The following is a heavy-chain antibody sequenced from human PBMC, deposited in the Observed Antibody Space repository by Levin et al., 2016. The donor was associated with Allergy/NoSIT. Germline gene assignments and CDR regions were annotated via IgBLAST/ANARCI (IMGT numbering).Heavy chain of an antibody. CDR2: ISPYSGDT. Sequence: WVRQAPGQGLEWLGWISPYSGDTNYAQNLQGRLSLTTDTSTSTAYMELRSLTSDDTAVYYCARGQYRGHDVFDMWGLGTMVTVSS. CDR3: ARGQYRGHDVFDM. D-gene: IGHD5-12*01. J-gene: IGHJ3*02. V-gene: IGHV1-18*01.